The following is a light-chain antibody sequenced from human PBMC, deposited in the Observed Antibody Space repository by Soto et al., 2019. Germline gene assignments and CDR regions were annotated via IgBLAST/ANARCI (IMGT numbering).Light chain of an antibody. V-gene: IGLV1-40*01. Sequence: QSVLTQPSSVSGAPGQRVTISCTGSSSNIGAGYEVHWYQQLPGTAPKLLIYGNNYRPSGVPDRFSGSKSGTSVSLAITGLQAEDEADYHCQSYDSSLSGVVFGGGTKLTVL. CDR2: GNN. J-gene: IGLJ3*02. CDR3: QSYDSSLSGVV. CDR1: SSNIGAGYE.